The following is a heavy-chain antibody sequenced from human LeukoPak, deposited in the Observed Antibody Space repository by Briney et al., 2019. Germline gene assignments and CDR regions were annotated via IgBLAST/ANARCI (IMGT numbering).Heavy chain of an antibody. CDR3: ARDHTYYPDI. Sequence: PGRSLRLSCAASGFTFSSYGMHWVRQAPGKGLEWVAVISYDGSNKYYADSVKGRFTISRDNSKNTLYLQMNSLRAEDTAVYYCARDHTYYPDIWGQGTMVTVSS. V-gene: IGHV3-30*03. CDR2: ISYDGSNK. CDR1: GFTFSSYG. J-gene: IGHJ3*02. D-gene: IGHD3-10*01.